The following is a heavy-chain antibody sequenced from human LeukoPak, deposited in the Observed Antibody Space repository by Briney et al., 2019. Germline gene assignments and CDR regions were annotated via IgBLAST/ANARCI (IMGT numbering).Heavy chain of an antibody. CDR1: GFTFSSYE. CDR3: ARQQLVRWFDP. J-gene: IGHJ5*02. D-gene: IGHD6-13*01. CDR2: ISSSGSTI. Sequence: GGSLRLSCAASGFTFSSYEMNWVRQAPGKGLEWVSYISSSGSTIYYADSVKGRFTISRDNAKNSLYLQMNSLRAEDTAVYYCARQQLVRWFDPWGQGTLVTVSS. V-gene: IGHV3-48*03.